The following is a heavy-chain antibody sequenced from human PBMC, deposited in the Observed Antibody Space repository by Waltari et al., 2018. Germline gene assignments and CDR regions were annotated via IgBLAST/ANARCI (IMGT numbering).Heavy chain of an antibody. Sequence: QVQLVQSGAEVKKPGASVKVSCKVSGYTLTELSMHWVRQAPGKGLEWMGGVDPKDGETIYAQEFQGRVPMTDDTCTDTVYMELSSLRSEDTAVYYCATDLNGVYGMDVWGQGTSVT. V-gene: IGHV1-24*01. CDR2: VDPKDGET. D-gene: IGHD2-8*01. CDR1: GYTLTELS. CDR3: ATDLNGVYGMDV. J-gene: IGHJ6*02.